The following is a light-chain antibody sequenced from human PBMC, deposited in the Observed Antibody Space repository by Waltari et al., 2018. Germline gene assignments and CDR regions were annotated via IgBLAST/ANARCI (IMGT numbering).Light chain of an antibody. Sequence: DIVMTQSPDSLSVSLGERATINCKSSQSVLYSSNNKNFLAWYQQKPGQPPKLLMYWASTRQSGVPDRFSGSGSGTDFTLTISSLQAEDVAVYYCQQYYSTPWTFGQGTKVETK. CDR3: QQYYSTPWT. J-gene: IGKJ1*01. V-gene: IGKV4-1*01. CDR1: QSVLYSSNNKNF. CDR2: WAS.